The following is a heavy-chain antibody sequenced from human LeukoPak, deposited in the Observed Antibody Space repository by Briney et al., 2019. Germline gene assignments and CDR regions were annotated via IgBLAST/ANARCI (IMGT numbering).Heavy chain of an antibody. CDR3: TRDLLEQLAADSYYYYGMDV. D-gene: IGHD6-6*01. CDR2: IWYDGSNK. J-gene: IGHJ6*02. CDR1: GFTFSSYG. Sequence: PGGSLRLSCAASGFTFSSYGMHWVRQAPGKGLEWVAVIWYDGSNKYYADSVKGRFTISRDNSKNTLYLQMNSLRAEDTAVYYCTRDLLEQLAADSYYYYGMDVWGQGTTVTVSS. V-gene: IGHV3-33*01.